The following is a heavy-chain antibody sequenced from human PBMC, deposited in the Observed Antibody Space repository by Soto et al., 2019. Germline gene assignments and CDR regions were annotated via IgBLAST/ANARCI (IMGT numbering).Heavy chain of an antibody. J-gene: IGHJ4*01. Sequence: PGGSLRLSCAASGFTFSSYSMNWVRQAPGKGLEWVSYISSSSSTIYYADSVEGRFTISRDNAKNSLYLQMNSLRAEDTAVYYCARDLYYDYIWGSYGPSPFDYWGQGTLVTVSS. CDR2: ISSSSSTI. V-gene: IGHV3-48*01. CDR3: ARDLYYDYIWGSYGPSPFDY. CDR1: GFTFSSYS. D-gene: IGHD3-16*01.